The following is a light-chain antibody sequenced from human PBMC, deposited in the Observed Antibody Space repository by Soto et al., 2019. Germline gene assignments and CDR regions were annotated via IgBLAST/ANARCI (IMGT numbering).Light chain of an antibody. CDR1: QSLVHDDGNTY. CDR2: KVS. V-gene: IGKV2-24*01. CDR3: LQATHYHPYT. J-gene: IGKJ2*01. Sequence: DVVLTQTPLSSAVTLGQPASISCRSSQSLVHDDGNTYLSWLQQRPGQPPRLLIYKVSNRFSGVPDRFGGSGAGTDFTRKISRVDAEDVGICYCLQATHYHPYTLGQGNKLEIK.